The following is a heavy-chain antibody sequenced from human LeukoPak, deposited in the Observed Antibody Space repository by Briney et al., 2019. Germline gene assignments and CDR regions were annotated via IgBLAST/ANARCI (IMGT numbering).Heavy chain of an antibody. J-gene: IGHJ4*02. CDR1: GGSINSGSYY. Sequence: SQTLSLTCSVSGGSINSGSYYWSWIRQAAGKGLEWIGRIYTSGTTNYNPSLKSRVTISVDTSKNQFSLKLSSVTAADTAVYYCARGLKTYGFWSGRTLFDYWGQGTLVTVSS. CDR2: IYTSGTT. CDR3: ARGLKTYGFWSGRTLFDY. D-gene: IGHD3-3*01. V-gene: IGHV4-61*02.